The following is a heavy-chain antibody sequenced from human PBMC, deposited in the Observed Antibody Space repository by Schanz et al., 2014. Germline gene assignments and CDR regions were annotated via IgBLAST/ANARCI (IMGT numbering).Heavy chain of an antibody. D-gene: IGHD2-15*01. CDR2: IYASGAT. Sequence: EVQLVESGGGFVQPGGSLGLSCVVSGFTVSSDHMSWVRQAPGKGLEWVSTIYASGATYYADSVKRRFTISRDISKNTLHLQVTSLRAEDTAVFYCAKGMGYCSGGACYDYYYYGLDVWGQGNTVIVSS. CDR1: GFTVSSDH. CDR3: AKGMGYCSGGACYDYYYYGLDV. J-gene: IGHJ6*02. V-gene: IGHV3-66*01.